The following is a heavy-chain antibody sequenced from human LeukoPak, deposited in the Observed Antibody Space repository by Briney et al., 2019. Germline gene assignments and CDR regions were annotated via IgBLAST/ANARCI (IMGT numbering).Heavy chain of an antibody. D-gene: IGHD1-1*01. CDR1: GFTVSSNY. V-gene: IGHV3-53*01. Sequence: PGGSLRLSCAASGFTVSSNYMGWVRQAPGKGLEYVSVIYSGGNTYYAGSVKGRFTISRDNSKNTVYLQMNSLRAEDTAVFYCARLVATTGGLYFDYWGQGNLVTVSS. CDR3: ARLVATTGGLYFDY. J-gene: IGHJ4*02. CDR2: IYSGGNT.